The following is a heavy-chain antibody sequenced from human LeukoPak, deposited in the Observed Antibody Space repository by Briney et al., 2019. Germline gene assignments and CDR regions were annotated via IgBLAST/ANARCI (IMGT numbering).Heavy chain of an antibody. D-gene: IGHD6-6*01. CDR3: ARRAIAARRDFDY. CDR2: IYPGDSDT. V-gene: IGHV5-51*01. CDR1: GYSFTSYW. Sequence: GESLKTSCKGSGYSFTSYWIGWVRQMPGKGLEWMGIIYPGDSDTRYSPSFQGQVTISADKSISTAYLQWSSLKASDTAMYYCARRAIAARRDFDYWGQGTLVTVSS. J-gene: IGHJ4*02.